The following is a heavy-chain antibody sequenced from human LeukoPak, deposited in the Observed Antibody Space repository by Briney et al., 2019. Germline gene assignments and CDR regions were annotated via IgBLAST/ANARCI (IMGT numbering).Heavy chain of an antibody. J-gene: IGHJ4*02. CDR3: ARDVWTEVAVSDY. CDR2: IKEDGSIQ. Sequence: GGSLRLSCVVSGFTFSSYWMTWVRQAPGKGLEWLANIKEDGSIQYYLDSVRGRFTISRDNAKTSVYLQLNSLRADDTAVYYCARDVWTEVAVSDYWGQGTLVTVSS. V-gene: IGHV3-7*01. CDR1: GFTFSSYW. D-gene: IGHD6-19*01.